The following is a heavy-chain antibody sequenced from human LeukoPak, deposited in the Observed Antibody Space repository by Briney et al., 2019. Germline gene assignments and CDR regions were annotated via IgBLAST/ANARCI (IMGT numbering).Heavy chain of an antibody. D-gene: IGHD6-19*01. V-gene: IGHV1-2*02. J-gene: IGHJ4*02. CDR2: INPNSGGT. Sequence: ASVKVSCKASGYTFTGYYMHWVRQAPGQGLEWMGWINPNSGGTNYAQKFQGRVTMTRDTSISTAYMELSRLRSDDTAVYYCARDLYSDPRGWYGYWGQGTLVTVSS. CDR1: GYTFTGYY. CDR3: ARDLYSDPRGWYGY.